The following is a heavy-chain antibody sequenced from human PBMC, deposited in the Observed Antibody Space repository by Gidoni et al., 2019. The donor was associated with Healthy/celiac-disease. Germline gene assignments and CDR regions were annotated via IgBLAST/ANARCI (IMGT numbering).Heavy chain of an antibody. D-gene: IGHD3-10*01. V-gene: IGHV4-34*01. CDR3: ARANGYGSGSYYKKQAINWFDP. CDR2: INHSGST. J-gene: IGHJ5*02. CDR1: GGSFSGYY. Sequence: QVQLQQWGAGLLKPSETLSLTCAVYGGSFSGYYWSWIRQPPGKGLEWIGEINHSGSTNYNPSLKSRVTISVDTSKNQFSLKLSSVTAADTAVYYCARANGYGSGSYYKKQAINWFDPWGQGTLVTVSS.